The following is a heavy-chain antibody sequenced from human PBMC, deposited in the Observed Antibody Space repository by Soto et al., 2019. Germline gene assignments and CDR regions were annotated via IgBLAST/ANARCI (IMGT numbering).Heavy chain of an antibody. CDR2: MSGDTSGT. Sequence: PGGSLRLSCAASGFTFSRDSMSWVRQAPGKGLEWVSAMSGDTSGTYYADSVKGRFTISRDNPMNTLYLEMNSLRAEDTAVYFCANFKLYGRGWYENWGQGTLVTVSS. CDR3: ANFKLYGRGWYEN. D-gene: IGHD6-19*01. V-gene: IGHV3-23*01. J-gene: IGHJ4*02. CDR1: GFTFSRDS.